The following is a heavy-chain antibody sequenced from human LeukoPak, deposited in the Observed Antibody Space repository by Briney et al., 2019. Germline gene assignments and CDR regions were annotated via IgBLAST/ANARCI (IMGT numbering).Heavy chain of an antibody. D-gene: IGHD3-22*01. V-gene: IGHV3-49*03. Sequence: GGSLRLSCAASGFTFGDYAMSWFRQAPGKGLEWVGFIRSKAYGGTTEYAASVKGRFTISRDDSKSIAYLQMNSLKTEDTAVYYCTRAPGWDYYDSSGYGDYWGQGTLVTVSS. CDR3: TRAPGWDYYDSSGYGDY. CDR2: IRSKAYGGTT. CDR1: GFTFGDYA. J-gene: IGHJ4*02.